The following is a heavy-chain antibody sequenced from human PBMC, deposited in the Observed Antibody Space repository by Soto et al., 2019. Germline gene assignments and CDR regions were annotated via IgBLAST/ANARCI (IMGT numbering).Heavy chain of an antibody. CDR2: FDPEDGET. D-gene: IGHD3-9*01. V-gene: IGHV1-24*01. Sequence: ASVKVSCKVSGYTLTELSMHWVRQAPGKGLEWMGGFDPEDGETIYAQKFQGRVTMTEDTSTDTAYMELSSLRSEDTAVYYCATVWAAYDILTGYSDYWGQGTLVTVSS. CDR3: ATVWAAYDILTGYSDY. J-gene: IGHJ4*02. CDR1: GYTLTELS.